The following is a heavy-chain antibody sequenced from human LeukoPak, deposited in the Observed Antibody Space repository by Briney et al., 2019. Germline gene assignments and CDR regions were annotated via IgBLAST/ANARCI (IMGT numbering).Heavy chain of an antibody. CDR3: ARHPGMSYYDSSGYYVDAFDI. CDR2: IYYSGSA. J-gene: IGHJ3*02. D-gene: IGHD3-22*01. Sequence: SETLSLTCTVSGGSISSYYWSWIRQPPGKGLEWIGYIYYSGSAYYNPSLKSRVTISVDTSKNQFSLKLSSVTAADTAVYYCARHPGMSYYDSSGYYVDAFDIWGQGTMVTVSS. CDR1: GGSISSYY. V-gene: IGHV4-59*08.